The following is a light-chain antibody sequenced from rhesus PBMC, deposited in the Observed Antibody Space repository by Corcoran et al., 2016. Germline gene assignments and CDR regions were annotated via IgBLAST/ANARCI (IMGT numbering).Light chain of an antibody. J-gene: IGKJ3*01. CDR3: LQYSSSPFT. CDR1: QSISSW. CDR2: KAS. Sequence: DIQMTQSPSSLSASVGDTVTITCRASQSISSWLDWYQQKPGKAPKLLIYKASSLQSGVPSRFSGSGSGTDFTLTISSLQPEDFATYSCLQYSSSPFTFGPGTKLDI. V-gene: IGKV1-22*01.